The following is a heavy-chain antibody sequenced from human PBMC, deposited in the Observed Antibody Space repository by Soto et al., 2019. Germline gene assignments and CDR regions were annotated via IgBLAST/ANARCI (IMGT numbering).Heavy chain of an antibody. Sequence: ASVKVSCKASGYTFTSYGISWVRQAPGQGLEWMGWISAYNGNTNYAQKLQGRVTMTTDTSTSTAYMELRSLRSDDTAVYYCASLTYDFWSGSPSGTDVWGQGTTVTVSS. D-gene: IGHD3-3*01. J-gene: IGHJ6*02. CDR2: ISAYNGNT. CDR3: ASLTYDFWSGSPSGTDV. V-gene: IGHV1-18*01. CDR1: GYTFTSYG.